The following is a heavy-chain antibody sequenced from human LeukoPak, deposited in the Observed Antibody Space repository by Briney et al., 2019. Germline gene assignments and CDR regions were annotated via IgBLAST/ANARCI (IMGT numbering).Heavy chain of an antibody. Sequence: SETLSLTCAVYGGSFSGYYWSWIRQPPGKGLEWIGEINHSGSTNYNPSLKSRVTISVDTSKHQFSLKLSSVTAADTAVYYCARLICYGGNSSAYWGQGTLVTVSS. J-gene: IGHJ4*02. CDR3: ARLICYGGNSSAY. V-gene: IGHV4-34*01. CDR1: GGSFSGYY. CDR2: INHSGST. D-gene: IGHD4-23*01.